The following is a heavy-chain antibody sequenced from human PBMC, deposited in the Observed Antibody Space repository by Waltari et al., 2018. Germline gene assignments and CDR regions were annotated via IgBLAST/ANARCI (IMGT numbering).Heavy chain of an antibody. J-gene: IGHJ4*02. CDR2: INSNSGTT. CDR1: GYTFTAYY. D-gene: IGHD6-19*01. CDR3: ARESSSGNNYFDY. V-gene: IGHV1-2*06. Sequence: QVQLVHSGTEVKQPGASVKVSCKASGYTFTAYYIHWVRQAPGQGLDWMGRINSNSGTTNYAQKFKGRVTMTRDTSISTAYLELSSLRSDDTAVFYCARESSSGNNYFDYWGQGTLVTVSS.